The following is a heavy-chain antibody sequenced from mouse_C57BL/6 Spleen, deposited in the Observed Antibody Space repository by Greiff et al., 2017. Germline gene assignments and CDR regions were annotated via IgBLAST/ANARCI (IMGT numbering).Heavy chain of an antibody. CDR2: IHPNSGST. Sequence: QVQLKQPGAELVKPGASVQLSCKASGYTFTRSWMHWVKQRPGQGLEWIGMIHPNSGSTNYNEKFTSKATLTVDKSSRTAYLQLRSLTSEDSAVYYCARSGEGLRRGYFDVWGTGTTVTAAS. CDR3: ARSGEGLRRGYFDV. CDR1: GYTFTRSW. V-gene: IGHV1-64*01. D-gene: IGHD2-4*01. J-gene: IGHJ1*03.